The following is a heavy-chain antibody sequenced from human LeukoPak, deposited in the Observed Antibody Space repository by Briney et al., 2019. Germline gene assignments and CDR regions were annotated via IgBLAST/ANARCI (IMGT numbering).Heavy chain of an antibody. CDR1: GGTISSSNW. Sequence: SETLSLTCAVTGGTISSSNWWSWVRQPPGKGLEWIGEIYHSGSTNYNPSLKSRVTISVDKSMNQFSLKLSSVTAADTAVYYCAREATMVRGVISYYYYGMDVWGKGTTVTVSS. CDR3: AREATMVRGVISYYYYGMDV. D-gene: IGHD3-10*01. J-gene: IGHJ6*04. V-gene: IGHV4-4*02. CDR2: IYHSGST.